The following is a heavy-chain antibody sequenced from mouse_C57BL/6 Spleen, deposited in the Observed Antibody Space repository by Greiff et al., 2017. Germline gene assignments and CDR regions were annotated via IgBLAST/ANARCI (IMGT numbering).Heavy chain of an antibody. Sequence: QVQLQQPGAELVKPGASVKLSCKASGYTFTSYWMHWVKQRPGQGLAWIGMIHPNSGSPNYNEKFKSKATLTVDKSSSKAYMQLSSLTSADSAGYDGARSFITTDGYFDVWGTGTTVTVSS. V-gene: IGHV1-64*01. D-gene: IGHD1-1*01. J-gene: IGHJ1*03. CDR1: GYTFTSYW. CDR3: ARSFITTDGYFDV. CDR2: IHPNSGSP.